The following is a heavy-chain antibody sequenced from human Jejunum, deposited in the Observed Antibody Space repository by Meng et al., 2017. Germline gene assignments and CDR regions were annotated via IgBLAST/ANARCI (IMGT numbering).Heavy chain of an antibody. Sequence: QGQLVQSGAELKTPGASVKVSCKAFRCTFTSYGLSWVRQAPGQGLXWMGWINTNTGNPTYAQGFTGRFVFSLDTSVSTAYLQINSLKAEDTAVYYCARGTQSENWGQGTLVTVSS. CDR2: INTNTGNP. CDR3: ARGTQSEN. J-gene: IGHJ4*02. CDR1: RCTFTSYG. V-gene: IGHV7-4-1*02.